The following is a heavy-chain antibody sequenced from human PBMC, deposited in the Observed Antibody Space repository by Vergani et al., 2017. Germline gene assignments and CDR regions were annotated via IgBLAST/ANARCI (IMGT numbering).Heavy chain of an antibody. J-gene: IGHJ6*03. CDR2: IRYDGSNK. Sequence: QVQLVESGGGVVQPGGSLRLSCAASGFTFSSYGMHWVRQAPGKGLEWVAFIRYDGSNKYYADSVKGRFTISRDNSKNTLYLQMNSLRAEDTAVYYCAKGGSSNYYGSESYGYYYMDVWGKGTTVTVSS. CDR3: AKGGSSNYYGSESYGYYYMDV. V-gene: IGHV3-30*02. CDR1: GFTFSSYG. D-gene: IGHD3-10*01.